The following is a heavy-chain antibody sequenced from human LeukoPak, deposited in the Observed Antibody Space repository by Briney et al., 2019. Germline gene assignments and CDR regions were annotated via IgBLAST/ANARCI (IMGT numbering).Heavy chain of an antibody. CDR3: ARAHSPYYYYYMDV. CDR2: IYYSGST. Sequence: SETLSLTCTVSGGSISSSSYYWGWIRQPPGKGLEWIGSIYYSGSTYYNPSLKSRVTISVDTSKNQFSLKLSSVTAADTAVYYCARAHSPYYYYYMDVWGKGTTVTVSS. V-gene: IGHV4-39*01. D-gene: IGHD4-11*01. CDR1: GGSISSSSYY. J-gene: IGHJ6*03.